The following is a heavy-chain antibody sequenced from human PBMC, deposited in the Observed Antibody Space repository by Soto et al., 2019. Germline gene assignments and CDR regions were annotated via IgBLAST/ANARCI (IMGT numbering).Heavy chain of an antibody. J-gene: IGHJ5*02. CDR3: ARGGLASFLSWFAP. CDR1: GGTFSSYA. Sequence: SVKVSWKASGGTFSSYAISWVRQAPGQGLEWMGGINPIFGTANYAQKFQGRVTITRNASTSTAYMELSSLRSEDTAVYYCARGGLASFLSWFAPWGQGTLVTVSS. V-gene: IGHV1-69*05. CDR2: INPIFGTA. D-gene: IGHD6-6*01.